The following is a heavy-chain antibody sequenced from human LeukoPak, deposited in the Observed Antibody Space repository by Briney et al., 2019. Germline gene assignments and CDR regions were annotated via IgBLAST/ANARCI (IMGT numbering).Heavy chain of an antibody. CDR2: ISPDGNYI. CDR1: XFXXXXXX. CDR3: AKVYYYGMDV. Sequence: GXXXLXXXXXXFXXXXXXXXXVXQTPGTGXAWLSAISPDGNYIYYADSVKGRFTISRDNSKNTLYLQMNSLRAEDTAVYYCAKVYYYGMDVWGQGTTVTVSS. V-gene: IGHV3-23*01. J-gene: IGHJ6*02.